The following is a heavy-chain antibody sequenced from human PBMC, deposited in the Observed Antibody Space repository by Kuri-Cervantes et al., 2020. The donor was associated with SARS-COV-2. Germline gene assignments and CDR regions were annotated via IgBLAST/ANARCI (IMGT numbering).Heavy chain of an antibody. D-gene: IGHD6-13*01. J-gene: IGHJ6*02. V-gene: IGHV1-8*02. Sequence: ASVKVSCKASGYTFTSYGISWVRQATGQGLEWMGWMNPNSGNTGYAQKFQGRVTMTRSTSISTAYMELSSLRSEDTAVYYCARRFYGSSWYNYYYYGMDVWGQGTTVTVSS. CDR3: ARRFYGSSWYNYYYYGMDV. CDR2: MNPNSGNT. CDR1: GYTFTSYG.